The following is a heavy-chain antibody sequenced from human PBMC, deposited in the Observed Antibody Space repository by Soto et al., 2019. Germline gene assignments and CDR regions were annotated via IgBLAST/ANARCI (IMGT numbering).Heavy chain of an antibody. Sequence: LRLSCAASGFTFSSYAMHWVRQAPGKGLEWVAVISYDGSNKYYADSVKGRFTISRDNSKNTLYLQMNGLRAEDTAVYYCARSPYYYGSGSYAYYGMDVWGQGTTVTVSS. J-gene: IGHJ6*02. V-gene: IGHV3-30-3*01. CDR3: ARSPYYYGSGSYAYYGMDV. CDR1: GFTFSSYA. CDR2: ISYDGSNK. D-gene: IGHD3-10*01.